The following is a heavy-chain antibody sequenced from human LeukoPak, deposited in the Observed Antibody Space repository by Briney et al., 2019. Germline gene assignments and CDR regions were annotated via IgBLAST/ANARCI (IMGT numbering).Heavy chain of an antibody. Sequence: ASVKVSCKASGYTFTSYYMHWVRQAPRQGLEWMGIINPSGGSTSYAQKFQGRVTMTRDMSTSTVYMELSSLRSEDTAVYYCAREGPGSAFDIWGQGTMVTVSS. V-gene: IGHV1-46*01. CDR2: INPSGGST. J-gene: IGHJ3*02. CDR1: GYTFTSYY. CDR3: AREGPGSAFDI.